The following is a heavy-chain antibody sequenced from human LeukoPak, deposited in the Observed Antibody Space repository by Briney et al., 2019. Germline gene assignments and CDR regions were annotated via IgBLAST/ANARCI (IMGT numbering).Heavy chain of an antibody. CDR3: ARGAQTYYDKAPVDY. CDR1: GGSFSGYY. V-gene: IGHV4-34*01. Sequence: SSETLSLTCAVYGGSFSGYYWSWIRQPPGKGLEWIGEINHSGSTNYNPSLKSRVTISVDTSKSQFSLKLNSMTAADTAVYYCARGAQTYYDKAPVDYWGQGTLVTVSS. J-gene: IGHJ4*02. CDR2: INHSGST. D-gene: IGHD3-22*01.